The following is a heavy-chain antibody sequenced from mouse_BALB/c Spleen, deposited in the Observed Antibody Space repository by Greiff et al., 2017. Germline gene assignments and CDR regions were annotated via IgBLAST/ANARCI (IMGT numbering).Heavy chain of an antibody. J-gene: IGHJ2*01. V-gene: IGHV1S22*01. Sequence: LQQPGSELVRPGASVKLSCKASGYTFTSYWMHWVKQRPGQGLEWIGNIYPGSGSTNYDEKFKSKATLTVDTSSSTAYMQLSSLTSEDSAVYYCTRDDYGDYWGQGTTLTVSS. CDR1: GYTFTSYW. CDR3: TRDDYGDY. CDR2: IYPGSGST. D-gene: IGHD2-4*01.